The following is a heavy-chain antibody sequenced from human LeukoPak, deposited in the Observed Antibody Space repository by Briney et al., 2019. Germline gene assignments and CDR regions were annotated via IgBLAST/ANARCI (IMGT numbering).Heavy chain of an antibody. Sequence: SVKVSCKASGGTFISYTLTWVRQAPGQGLEWMGRIIPILGIPNYAQKFQGRVTITADKSTSTAYMDLSSLRSEDTAVYYCARGTTITTNYYYGMDVWGQGTTVTVSS. CDR3: ARGTTITTNYYYGMDV. J-gene: IGHJ6*02. D-gene: IGHD4-11*01. V-gene: IGHV1-69*02. CDR2: IIPILGIP. CDR1: GGTFISYT.